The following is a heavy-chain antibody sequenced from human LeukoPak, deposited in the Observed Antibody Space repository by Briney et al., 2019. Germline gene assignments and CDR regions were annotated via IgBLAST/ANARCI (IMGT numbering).Heavy chain of an antibody. CDR3: ARDHSWYNPTYNWFDP. V-gene: IGHV1-69*13. D-gene: IGHD6-13*01. J-gene: IGHJ5*02. CDR2: IIPIFGTA. CDR1: GGTFSSYA. Sequence: ASVKVSCKASGGTFSSYAISWVRQAPGQGLEWMGGIIPIFGTANYAQKFQGRVTITADESTSTAYMELSSLRSEDTAVYYCARDHSWYNPTYNWFDPWGQGTLVTVSS.